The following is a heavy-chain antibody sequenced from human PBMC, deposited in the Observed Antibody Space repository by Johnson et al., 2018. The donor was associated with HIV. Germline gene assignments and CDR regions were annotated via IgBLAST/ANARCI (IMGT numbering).Heavy chain of an antibody. Sequence: DVQLVESGGVVVQPGGSLRLSCAASGFTFDDYAMHWVRQAPGKGLEWVSLISWDGGSTYYADSVKGRFTISRDNSKNSLYLQMNSLRAEDTALYYCAKDLYSSGWSDAFDIWGQGTMVTVSS. D-gene: IGHD6-19*01. CDR2: ISWDGGST. CDR1: GFTFDDYA. V-gene: IGHV3-43D*03. J-gene: IGHJ3*02. CDR3: AKDLYSSGWSDAFDI.